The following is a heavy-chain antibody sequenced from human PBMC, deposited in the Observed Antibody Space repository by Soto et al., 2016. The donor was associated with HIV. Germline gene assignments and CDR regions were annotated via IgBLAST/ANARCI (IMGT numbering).Heavy chain of an antibody. D-gene: IGHD5-12*01. Sequence: EVQLVESGGGLVKPGGSLRLSCAASGFTFSDAWMSWVRQAPGKGLEWAGRIKSKTDGGTTDYAAPVKGRFTISRDDSKNTLYLQMNSLKTEDTAVYYCSTVVAWSLFDYWGQGTLVTVSS. V-gene: IGHV3-15*01. CDR1: GFTFSDAW. CDR2: IKSKTDGGTT. CDR3: STVVAWSLFDY. J-gene: IGHJ4*02.